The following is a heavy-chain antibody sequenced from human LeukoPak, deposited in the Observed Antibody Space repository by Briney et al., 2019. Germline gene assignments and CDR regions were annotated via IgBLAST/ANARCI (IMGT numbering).Heavy chain of an antibody. Sequence: GRSLRLSCAASGFTFSGSAMHWVRQASGKGLEWVGRIRSKANSYATAYAASVKGRFTISRDDSKNTAYLQMNSLKTEDTAVYYCTARPEWELAVVAFDYWGQGTLVTVSS. CDR3: TARPEWELAVVAFDY. CDR1: GFTFSGSA. CDR2: IRSKANSYAT. J-gene: IGHJ4*02. D-gene: IGHD1-26*01. V-gene: IGHV3-73*01.